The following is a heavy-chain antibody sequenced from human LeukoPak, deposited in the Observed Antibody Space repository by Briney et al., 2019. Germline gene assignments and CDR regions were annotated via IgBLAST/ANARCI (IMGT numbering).Heavy chain of an antibody. D-gene: IGHD3-22*01. J-gene: IGHJ4*02. Sequence: ASVKVSCKASGYTFTSYGISWVRQAPGQGLEWMGWISAYNGNTNYAQKLQGRVTMTTDTSTSTAYMELRSLRSDDTAVYYCARRLYSSGYYGPLGYWGQGTLVTVSS. V-gene: IGHV1-18*01. CDR3: ARRLYSSGYYGPLGY. CDR2: ISAYNGNT. CDR1: GYTFTSYG.